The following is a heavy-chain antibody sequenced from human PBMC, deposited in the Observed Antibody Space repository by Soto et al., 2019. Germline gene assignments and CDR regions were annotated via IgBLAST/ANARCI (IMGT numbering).Heavy chain of an antibody. J-gene: IGHJ5*01. CDR2: IYKSATT. V-gene: IGHV4-30-4*01. CDR3: ARGRYCLTGRCFPNWFDS. D-gene: IGHD2-15*01. CDR1: GDSISTVDYF. Sequence: PSETLSITCSVSGDSISTVDYFWAWIRQPPGQALEYIGYIYKSATTYYNPSFESRVAISLDTSKSQFSLNVTSVTAADTAVYFCARGRYCLTGRCFPNWFDSWGQGTLVTVS.